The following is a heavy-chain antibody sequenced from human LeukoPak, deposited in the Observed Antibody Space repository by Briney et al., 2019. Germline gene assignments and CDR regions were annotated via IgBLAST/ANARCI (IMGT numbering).Heavy chain of an antibody. CDR1: GYSISSGYY. V-gene: IGHV4-38-2*02. Sequence: SETLSLTCSVSGYSISSGYYWGWIRQPPGKGLEWIGSIYQSGSTYYNPSLKSRVTISVDTSKNQFSLKLSSVTAADTAVYYCARDGRGYSADWYFDLWGRGTLVTVSS. CDR2: IYQSGST. J-gene: IGHJ2*01. D-gene: IGHD5-12*01. CDR3: ARDGRGYSADWYFDL.